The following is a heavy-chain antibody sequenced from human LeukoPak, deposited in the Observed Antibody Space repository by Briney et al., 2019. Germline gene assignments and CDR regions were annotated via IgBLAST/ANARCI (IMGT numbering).Heavy chain of an antibody. V-gene: IGHV3-30*18. CDR3: GKRVGDGTYPLQF. D-gene: IGHD1-26*01. Sequence: GGSLRLSCAASGFTFSNYDMLWVRQAPLKGLEWVAVASREEGHRYYADSVRGRFTISRDNSKNALFLQMSSLRAEDTATYYCGKRVGDGTYPLQFWGQGTLVTVSS. CDR1: GFTFSNYD. CDR2: ASREEGHR. J-gene: IGHJ4*02.